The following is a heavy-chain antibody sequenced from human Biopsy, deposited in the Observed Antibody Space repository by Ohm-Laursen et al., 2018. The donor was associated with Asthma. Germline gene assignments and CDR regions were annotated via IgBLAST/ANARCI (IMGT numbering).Heavy chain of an antibody. V-gene: IGHV4-34*01. J-gene: IGHJ6*02. Sequence: SDTLSLTCVVYGGSFSSNYWSWIRQTPGKGLEWLGDTHHSGYPNYNPSLSSRLTLSVDTSKNQFSLRLTSVTAADTAVYYCAREKAYGSGSLYGMDVWGHGTTVTVSS. D-gene: IGHD3-10*01. CDR2: THHSGYP. CDR1: GGSFSSNY. CDR3: AREKAYGSGSLYGMDV.